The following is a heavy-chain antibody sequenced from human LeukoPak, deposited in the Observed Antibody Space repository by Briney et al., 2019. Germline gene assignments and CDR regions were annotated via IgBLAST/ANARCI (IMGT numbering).Heavy chain of an antibody. CDR2: ISAYNGNT. CDR3: ARDNIAARCFDY. J-gene: IGHJ4*02. Sequence: GASVTVSWKASGHTFTSYGISWVRQAPGQGLEWMGWISAYNGNTNYAQKLQGRVTMTTDTSTSTAYMELRSLRSDDTAVYYCARDNIAARCFDYWGQGTLVTVSS. V-gene: IGHV1-18*01. D-gene: IGHD6-6*01. CDR1: GHTFTSYG.